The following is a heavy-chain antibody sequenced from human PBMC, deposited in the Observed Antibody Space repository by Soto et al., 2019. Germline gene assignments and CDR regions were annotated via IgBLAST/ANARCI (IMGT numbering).Heavy chain of an antibody. D-gene: IGHD5-18*01. CDR1: GGSVSSGIYY. V-gene: IGHV4-61*01. Sequence: QVQLQESGPGLVKPSETLSLTCTVSGGSVSSGIYYWSWIRQPPGKGLEWIGYIYYSGSTNYNPSLKSRVTISVDTSKNQFSLKLSSVTAADTAVYYCARISGYSYGLPPYFDYWGQGTLVTVSS. J-gene: IGHJ4*02. CDR3: ARISGYSYGLPPYFDY. CDR2: IYYSGST.